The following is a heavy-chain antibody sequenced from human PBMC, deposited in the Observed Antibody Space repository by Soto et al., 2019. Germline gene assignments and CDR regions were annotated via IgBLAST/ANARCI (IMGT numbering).Heavy chain of an antibody. CDR2: IWYDGSNK. D-gene: IGHD6-19*01. CDR1: GFTFSSYG. CDR3: ARDLLTAVAGTFGY. V-gene: IGHV3-33*01. Sequence: GGSLRLSCAASGFTFSSYGMHWVRQARGKGLEWVAVIWYDGSNKYYADSVKGRFTISRDNSKNTLYLQMNSLRAEDTAVYYCARDLLTAVAGTFGYWGQGTLVTVSS. J-gene: IGHJ4*02.